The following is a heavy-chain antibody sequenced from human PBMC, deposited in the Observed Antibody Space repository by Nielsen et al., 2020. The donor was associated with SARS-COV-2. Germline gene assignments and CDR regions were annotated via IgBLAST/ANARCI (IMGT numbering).Heavy chain of an antibody. J-gene: IGHJ4*02. CDR1: GFTFSSYD. Sequence: GGSLRLSCAASGFTFSSYDMHWVRQATGKGLEWVSAIGTAGDTYYPGSVRGRFTISSDNSKNTLYVQLNSLRAEDTAVYYCAREFALRDTAYFDYWGQGTLVTVSS. V-gene: IGHV3-13*01. CDR2: IGTAGDT. CDR3: AREFALRDTAYFDY. D-gene: IGHD5-18*01.